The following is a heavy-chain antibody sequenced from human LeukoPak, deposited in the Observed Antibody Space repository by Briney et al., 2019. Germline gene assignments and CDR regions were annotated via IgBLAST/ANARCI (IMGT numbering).Heavy chain of an antibody. V-gene: IGHV3-21*06. CDR2: ISSTSTYL. J-gene: IGHJ4*02. Sequence: GGSLRLSCAASGFTFSNHYMNWVRQAPGKGLEWVSSISSTSTYLYYGDSLKGRFTISRDNVKNSLYLQMNGLRAEDTAVYYCARDVYGDYYFDYWGQGTLVTVSS. CDR3: ARDVYGDYYFDY. CDR1: GFTFSNHY. D-gene: IGHD4-17*01.